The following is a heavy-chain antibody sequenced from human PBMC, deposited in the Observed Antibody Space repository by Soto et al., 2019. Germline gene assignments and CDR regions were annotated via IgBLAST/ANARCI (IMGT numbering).Heavy chain of an antibody. Sequence: SETLSLTCTVSRGSISSGTNYWAWIRQPPGKGLEWIANIYYSGSTFYNPSLKSRVTISLDTSKNQFSLKLSSVTAADTAVYYCARGLGYYYGSGSYYIPGGAYYYYYGMDVWGQGTTVTVSS. V-gene: IGHV4-39*01. D-gene: IGHD3-10*01. CDR1: RGSISSGTNY. J-gene: IGHJ6*02. CDR2: IYYSGST. CDR3: ARGLGYYYGSGSYYIPGGAYYYYYGMDV.